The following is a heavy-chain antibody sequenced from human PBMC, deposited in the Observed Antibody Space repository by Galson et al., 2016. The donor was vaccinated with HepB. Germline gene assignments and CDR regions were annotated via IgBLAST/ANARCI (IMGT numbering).Heavy chain of an antibody. CDR3: AGHAGWAFDV. Sequence: SLRLSCAVSGFTISGHWLTWVRQAPGKGLEWVVNISHDGSRKDYADSVKGRFTISRDNAKNSLFLQMDSLRADDTAVYYCAGHAGWAFDVWGQGAMVTVSS. CDR1: GFTISGHW. CDR2: ISHDGSRK. J-gene: IGHJ3*01. V-gene: IGHV3-7*01.